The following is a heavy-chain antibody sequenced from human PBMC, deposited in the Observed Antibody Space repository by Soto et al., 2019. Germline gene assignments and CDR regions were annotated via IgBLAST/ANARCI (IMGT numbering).Heavy chain of an antibody. CDR2: INAGNGNT. CDR3: GRGSGLNRLAP. CDR1: GYTFTSYA. D-gene: IGHD3-10*01. J-gene: IGHJ5*02. V-gene: IGHV1-3*01. Sequence: QVQLVQSGAAVKKPGASVKVSCKASGYTFTSYAMHWVRQAPGQRREWLGWINAGNGNTKYSQKFQGRVTITREPSASTAYLGLSRLRAEDAAVYYCGRGSGLNRLAPGGQGTLFTVSS.